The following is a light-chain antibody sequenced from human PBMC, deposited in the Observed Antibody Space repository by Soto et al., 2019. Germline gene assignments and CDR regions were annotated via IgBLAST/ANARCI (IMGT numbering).Light chain of an antibody. CDR2: STN. CDR1: SGSVSTSYY. J-gene: IGLJ3*02. CDR3: VLYMGSGTL. Sequence: QTVVTQEPSWSVSPGGTVTLTCGLSSGSVSTSYYPSWYQQTPGQAPRTLIYSTNTRSSGVPDRFSGSILGNKAALTITGAQADDESDYYCVLYMGSGTLFGGGTKVTV. V-gene: IGLV8-61*01.